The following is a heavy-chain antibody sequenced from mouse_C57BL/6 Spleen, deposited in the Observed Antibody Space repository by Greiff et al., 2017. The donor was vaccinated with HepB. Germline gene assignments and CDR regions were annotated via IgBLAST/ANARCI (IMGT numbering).Heavy chain of an antibody. J-gene: IGHJ2*01. CDR2: IDPNSGGT. V-gene: IGHV1-72*01. CDR3: AREGDDCRSYVGD. Sequence: QVQLQQPGAELVKPGASVKLSCKASGYTFTSYWMHWVKQRPGRGLEWIGRIDPNSGGTKDNEKFKSKATLTVDKPSSTAYMQLSSLTSEDSAVYDSAREGDDCRSYVGDWGQGTTLTASS. CDR1: GYTFTSYW. D-gene: IGHD2-12*01.